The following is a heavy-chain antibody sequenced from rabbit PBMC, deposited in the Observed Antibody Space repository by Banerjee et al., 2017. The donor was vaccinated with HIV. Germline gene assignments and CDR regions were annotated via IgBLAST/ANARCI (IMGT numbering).Heavy chain of an antibody. Sequence: QLVESGGGLVKPEGSLTLSCKASGFDFSSYYMSWVRQAPGKGLEWIGYIDPVFGSTYYASWVNGRFTISSDNAQNTVDLQINSLTAADTATYFCARETYIGYGSLGLWGPGTL. CDR3: ARETYIGYGSLGL. CDR1: GFDFSSYY. D-gene: IGHD6-1*01. J-gene: IGHJ4*01. CDR2: IDPVFGST. V-gene: IGHV1S7*01.